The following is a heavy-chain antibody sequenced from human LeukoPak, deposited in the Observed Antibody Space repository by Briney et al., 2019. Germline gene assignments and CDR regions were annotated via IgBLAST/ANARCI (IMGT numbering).Heavy chain of an antibody. J-gene: IGHJ4*02. CDR1: GSTFSGHL. CDR3: ASGSYHEH. V-gene: IGHV3-30*15. Sequence: GRSLRLSCAASGSTFSGHLMHWVRQAPGKGLEWVAVMSYDGNYKHHADSVKGRFTISRDNSRNTLSLQMSSLRGEDTAVYYCASGSYHEHWGQGTLVTVSS. D-gene: IGHD1-26*01. CDR2: MSYDGNYK.